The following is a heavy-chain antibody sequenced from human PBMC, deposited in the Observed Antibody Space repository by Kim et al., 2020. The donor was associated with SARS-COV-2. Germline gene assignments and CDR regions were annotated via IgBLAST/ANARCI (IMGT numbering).Heavy chain of an antibody. V-gene: IGHV3-30*18. Sequence: GGSLRLSCAASGFTFSSYGMHWVRQAPGKGLEWVAVISYDGSNKYYADSVKGRFTISRDNSKNTLYLQMNSLRAEDTAVYYCAKDYYGSGSYSTAPYYFDYWGQGTLVTVSS. CDR3: AKDYYGSGSYSTAPYYFDY. J-gene: IGHJ4*02. CDR2: ISYDGSNK. CDR1: GFTFSSYG. D-gene: IGHD3-10*01.